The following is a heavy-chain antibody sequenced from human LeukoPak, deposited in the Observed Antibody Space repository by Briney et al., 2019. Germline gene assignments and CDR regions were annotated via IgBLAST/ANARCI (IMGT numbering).Heavy chain of an antibody. CDR2: IYHSGST. D-gene: IGHD7-27*01. Sequence: SQTLSLTCVISGDSVSSNIAAWTWIRQSPGKGLEWIGSIYHSGSTYYNPSLKSRVTISVDTSKNQFSLKLSSVTAADTAVYYCARSGVSNWGPYGIWGQGTLVTVSS. CDR1: GDSVSSNIAA. V-gene: IGHV4-38-2*01. J-gene: IGHJ4*02. CDR3: ARSGVSNWGPYGI.